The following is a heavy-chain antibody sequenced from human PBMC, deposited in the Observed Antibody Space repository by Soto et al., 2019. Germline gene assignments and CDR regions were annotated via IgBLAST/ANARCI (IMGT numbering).Heavy chain of an antibody. J-gene: IGHJ1*01. Sequence: PGGSLRISCAASGSTFSSYAMHWVRQAPGKGLEYVSAISSNGGSTYYANSVKGRFTISRDNSKNTLYLQMNSLRAEDTAVYYCAKVSYKVGYFQHWGQGTLVTVAS. CDR3: AKVSYKVGYFQH. D-gene: IGHD1-20*01. CDR1: GSTFSSYA. CDR2: ISSNGGST. V-gene: IGHV3-64*01.